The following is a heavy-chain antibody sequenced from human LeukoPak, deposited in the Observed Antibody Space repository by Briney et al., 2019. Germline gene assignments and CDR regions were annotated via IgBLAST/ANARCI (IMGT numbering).Heavy chain of an antibody. D-gene: IGHD1-1*01. Sequence: GGSLTLSCAVSGFTFSIYAMSWVRQAPGKGLEWVSGISGSGGSTYYADYVKGRFTISRDNSKNTLYLQMNSLRAEDTAVYYCAKDVTTGTLALDYWGQGTLVTVSS. CDR1: GFTFSIYA. CDR2: ISGSGGST. V-gene: IGHV3-23*01. J-gene: IGHJ4*02. CDR3: AKDVTTGTLALDY.